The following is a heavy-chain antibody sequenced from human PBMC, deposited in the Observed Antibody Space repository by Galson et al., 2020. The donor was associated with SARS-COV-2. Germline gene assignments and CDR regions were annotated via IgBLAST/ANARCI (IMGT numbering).Heavy chain of an antibody. CDR3: VAQRSVNWAWWF. CDR1: GDSIRSFY. D-gene: IGHD2-8*02. J-gene: IGHJ4*02. V-gene: IGHV4-4*07. Sequence: SDTLSLTCTVSGDSIRSFYRSWLWQPAGKGLEWIGRIYTSGRFDTTGNTNYNPSLKSRVAVSVDTSRNQFSLKLNSVTAADTAVFYCVAQRSVNWAWWFWGQGILVTVSS. CDR2: IYTSGRFDTTGNT.